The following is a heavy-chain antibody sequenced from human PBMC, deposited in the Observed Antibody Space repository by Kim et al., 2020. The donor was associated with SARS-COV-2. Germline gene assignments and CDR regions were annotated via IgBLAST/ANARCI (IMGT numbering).Heavy chain of an antibody. CDR2: INHRGST. CDR1: GGSFSGYY. J-gene: IGHJ5*02. Sequence: SETLSLTCAVYGGSFSGYYWTLIRQPPGKGLEWIGEINHRGSTNYNPSLKSRLTMSVDASKNQFSLILRSVTAADTAVYYCTRVREQVDPNWFDPWGQG. V-gene: IGHV4-34*01. CDR3: TRVREQVDPNWFDP. D-gene: IGHD6-6*01.